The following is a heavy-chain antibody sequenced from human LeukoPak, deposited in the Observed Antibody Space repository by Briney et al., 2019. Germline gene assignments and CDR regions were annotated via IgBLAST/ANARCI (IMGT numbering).Heavy chain of an antibody. CDR3: SGSGSYYHRGSDY. D-gene: IGHD3-10*01. CDR1: GGSISSGGYY. CDR2: IYYSGST. J-gene: IGHJ4*02. Sequence: PSETLSLTCTVSGGSISSGGYYWSWIRQHPGKGLEWIGYIYYSGSTYYNPSLKSRVTISVDTSKNQFSLKLSSVTAADTAVYYCSGSGSYYHRGSDYWGQGTLVTVSS. V-gene: IGHV4-31*03.